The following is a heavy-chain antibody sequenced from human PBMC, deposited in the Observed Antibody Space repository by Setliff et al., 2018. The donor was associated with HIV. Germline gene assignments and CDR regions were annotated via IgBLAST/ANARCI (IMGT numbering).Heavy chain of an antibody. J-gene: IGHJ4*02. CDR1: GGSISSYY. CDR2: IYISGST. Sequence: PSETLSLTCTVSGGSISSYYWSWIRQPAGKGLEWIGHIYISGSTNYNPSLKSRVTISVDTSKNQFSLKLSSVTAADTAVYYCARGAELLWFGELHNIPYFDYWGQGTLVTVSS. CDR3: ARGAELLWFGELHNIPYFDY. V-gene: IGHV4-4*07. D-gene: IGHD3-10*01.